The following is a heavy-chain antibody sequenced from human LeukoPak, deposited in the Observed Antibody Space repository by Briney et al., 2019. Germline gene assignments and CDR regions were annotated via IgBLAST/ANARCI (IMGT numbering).Heavy chain of an antibody. Sequence: ASVKVSCKASVYTFTSYDINWVRQATGQGLEWMGWMNPNSGNTGYAQKFQGRVTMTRNTSISTAYMELSSLRSEDTAVYYCARGLPGYYDYVWGSYRYNWFDPWGQGTLATVSS. CDR3: ARGLPGYYDYVWGSYRYNWFDP. CDR2: MNPNSGNT. V-gene: IGHV1-8*01. D-gene: IGHD3-16*02. CDR1: VYTFTSYD. J-gene: IGHJ5*02.